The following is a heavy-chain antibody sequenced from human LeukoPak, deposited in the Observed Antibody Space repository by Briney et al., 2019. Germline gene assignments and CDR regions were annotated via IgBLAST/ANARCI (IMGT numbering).Heavy chain of an antibody. CDR1: GFTFSNYW. CDR2: IDQDGSVK. Sequence: GGSLRLSCAASGFTFSNYWMSWVRQAPGKGLEWVANIDQDGSVKYYLDSVKGRFTISRDNAKNSLSLQMNNLRAEDTAVYYCAREGLSYDILTGYYTQNGGYYYYGMDVWGQGTTVTVSS. CDR3: AREGLSYDILTGYYTQNGGYYYYGMDV. J-gene: IGHJ6*02. V-gene: IGHV3-7*01. D-gene: IGHD3-9*01.